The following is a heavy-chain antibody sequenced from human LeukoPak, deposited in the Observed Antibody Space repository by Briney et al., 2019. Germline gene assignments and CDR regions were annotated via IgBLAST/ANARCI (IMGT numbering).Heavy chain of an antibody. CDR1: GFTFSSYA. CDR2: ISGSGGST. Sequence: PGRSLRLSCAASGFTFSSYAMSWVRQAPGKGLEWVSAISGSGGSTYYADSVKGRFTISRDNSKNTLYLQMNSLRAEDTAVYYCAKDLDTIFGVVIIPKGVFDYWGQGTLVTVSS. D-gene: IGHD3-3*01. V-gene: IGHV3-23*01. CDR3: AKDLDTIFGVVIIPKGVFDY. J-gene: IGHJ4*02.